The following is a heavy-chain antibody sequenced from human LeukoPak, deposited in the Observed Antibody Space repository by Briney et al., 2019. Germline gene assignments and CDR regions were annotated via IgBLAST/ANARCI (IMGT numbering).Heavy chain of an antibody. Sequence: GGSLRLSCAASGFTFSSYEMNWARQAPGKGLEWVSYISSSGSTIYYADSVKGRFTISRDNAKSSLYLQMNSLRAEDTAVYYCARECSCGSCYFNYYGMDVWGKGTTVTVFS. CDR2: ISSSGSTI. CDR3: ARECSCGSCYFNYYGMDV. D-gene: IGHD2-15*01. J-gene: IGHJ6*04. CDR1: GFTFSSYE. V-gene: IGHV3-48*03.